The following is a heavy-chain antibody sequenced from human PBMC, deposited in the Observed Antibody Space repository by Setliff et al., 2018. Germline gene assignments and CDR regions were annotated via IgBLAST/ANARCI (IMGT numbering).Heavy chain of an antibody. D-gene: IGHD2-15*01. CDR2: IWYDGSNK. V-gene: IGHV3-33*06. CDR3: AKAAILLPDLDAFDI. CDR1: GFTFSSYG. Sequence: PGGSLRLSCAASGFTFSSYGMHWVRQAPGKGLEWVAVIWYDGSNKYYADSVKGRFTISRDNSKNTLYLQMNSLRAEDTAVYYCAKAAILLPDLDAFDIWGQGTMVTVSS. J-gene: IGHJ3*02.